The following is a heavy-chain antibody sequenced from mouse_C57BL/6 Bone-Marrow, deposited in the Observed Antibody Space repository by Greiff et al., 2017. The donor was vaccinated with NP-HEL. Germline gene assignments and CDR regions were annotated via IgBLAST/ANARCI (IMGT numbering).Heavy chain of an antibody. D-gene: IGHD2-3*01. CDR3: AREGSDGHYFDY. J-gene: IGHJ2*01. V-gene: IGHV1-26*01. CDR2: INPNNGGT. CDR1: GYTFTDYY. Sequence: EVQLQQSGPELVKPGASVKISCKASGYTFTDYYMNWVKQSHGKSLEWIGDINPNNGGTSYNQKFKGKATLTVDKSSSTAYMELRSLTSEDSAVYYCAREGSDGHYFDYWGQGTTLTVSS.